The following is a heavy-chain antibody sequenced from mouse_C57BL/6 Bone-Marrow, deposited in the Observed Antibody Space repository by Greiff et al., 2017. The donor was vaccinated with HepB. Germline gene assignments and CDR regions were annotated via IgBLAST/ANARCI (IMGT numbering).Heavy chain of an antibody. V-gene: IGHV1-50*01. D-gene: IGHD1-1*02. CDR3: AREGVGWGDYWHFDV. CDR1: GYTFTSYW. J-gene: IGHJ1*03. Sequence: QVQLQQPGAELVKPGASVKLSCKASGYTFTSYWMQWVKQRPGQGLEWIGEIDPSDSYTNYNQKFKGKATLTVDTSSSTAYMQLSSLTSEDSAVYYCAREGVGWGDYWHFDVWGTGTTVTVSS. CDR2: IDPSDSYT.